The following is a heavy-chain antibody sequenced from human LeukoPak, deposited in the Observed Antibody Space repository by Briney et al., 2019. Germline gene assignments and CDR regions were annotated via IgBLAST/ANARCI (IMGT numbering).Heavy chain of an antibody. CDR3: ARLRQLDIDY. CDR2: IFSSGST. D-gene: IGHD6-6*01. J-gene: IGHJ4*02. V-gene: IGHV4-4*07. CDR1: GGSISNYY. Sequence: SETLPLTCTVSGGSISNYYWSWIRQPAGKGPEWIGRIFSSGSTNYNPSLKSRVTISVDKSNNQFSLKLTSVTAADTAVYYCARLRQLDIDYWGQGTLVSVSS.